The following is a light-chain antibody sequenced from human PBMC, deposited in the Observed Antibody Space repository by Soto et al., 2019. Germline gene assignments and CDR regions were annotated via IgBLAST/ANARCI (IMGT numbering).Light chain of an antibody. J-gene: IGLJ1*01. CDR3: SSWDDNLDAVV. CDR2: TND. CDR1: SSNIGSNT. Sequence: QSVLTQPPSASGTPGQRVTISCSGSSSNIGSNTVNWYQQLPGTAPKLLIYTNDQRPSGVPDRFSGSRSGTSASLAISGLQFEDEADYHCSSWDDNLDAVVSGAGTKVTVL. V-gene: IGLV1-44*01.